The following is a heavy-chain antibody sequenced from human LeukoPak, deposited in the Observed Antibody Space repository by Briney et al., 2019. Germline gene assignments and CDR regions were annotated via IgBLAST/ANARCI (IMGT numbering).Heavy chain of an antibody. J-gene: IGHJ4*02. V-gene: IGHV5-51*01. D-gene: IGHD2-21*02. Sequence: GESLKISCKGSGYSFTSYWIGWVRQMPGKGLEWMGIIYPGDSDTRHSPSFQGQVTISADKSISTAYLQWSSLKASDTAMYYCARLRYCGGDCYNSGFDYWGQGTLVTVSS. CDR3: ARLRYCGGDCYNSGFDY. CDR1: GYSFTSYW. CDR2: IYPGDSDT.